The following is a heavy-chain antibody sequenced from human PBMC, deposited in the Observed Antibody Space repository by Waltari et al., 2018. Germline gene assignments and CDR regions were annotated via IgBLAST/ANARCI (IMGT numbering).Heavy chain of an antibody. CDR1: GGPLSSGGSS. J-gene: IGHJ4*02. Sequence: QVQLQESGSGLVKPSQTLSLTCAVSGGPLSSGGSSWSWIRQPPGKGLEWIGYIYHTGSTYYNPSLKGRITLLVDRAKNQFSLRLTSVTAADTALYYCARGYGSGSYYKFDNWGQGTLVTVSS. CDR2: IYHTGST. D-gene: IGHD3-10*01. CDR3: ARGYGSGSYYKFDN. V-gene: IGHV4-30-2*01.